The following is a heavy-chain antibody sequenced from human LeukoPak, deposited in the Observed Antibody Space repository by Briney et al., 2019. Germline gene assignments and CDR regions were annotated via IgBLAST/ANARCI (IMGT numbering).Heavy chain of an antibody. D-gene: IGHD2-15*01. CDR3: AKDVSWNWFDP. V-gene: IGHV1-46*01. Sequence: ASVKVSFKASGYTFTSYYMHWVRQAPGQGLEWMGIINPSGGSTSYAQKFQGRVTMTRDTSTSTVYMELSSLRAEDTAVYYCAKDVSWNWFDPWGQGTLVTVSS. J-gene: IGHJ5*02. CDR1: GYTFTSYY. CDR2: INPSGGST.